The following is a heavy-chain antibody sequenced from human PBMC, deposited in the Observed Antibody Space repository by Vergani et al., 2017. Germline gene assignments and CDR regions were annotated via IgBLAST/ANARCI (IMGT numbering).Heavy chain of an antibody. CDR3: TTPSKWELRYYFDY. CDR1: GFALNRHA. Sequence: QVQLVESGGGVVQPGTSLRLSCVVSGFALNRHAMYWVRQAPGKGLEWVVGISFDGTNEYYPDLVKGRFTISRDDSKNTLYLQMNSLKTEDTAVYYCTTPSKWELRYYFDYWGQGTLVTVSS. D-gene: IGHD3-9*01. CDR2: ISFDGTNE. V-gene: IGHV3-30-3*01. J-gene: IGHJ4*02.